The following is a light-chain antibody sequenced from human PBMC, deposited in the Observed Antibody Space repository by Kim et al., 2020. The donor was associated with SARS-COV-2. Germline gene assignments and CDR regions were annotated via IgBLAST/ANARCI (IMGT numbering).Light chain of an antibody. CDR1: QSVSSNN. J-gene: IGKJ4*01. Sequence: SPGERATLSCRASQSVSSNNLAWYQQKPGQAPRLLIYGVSTRATGIPDRFSGSGSGTDFTLTISRLEPEDFAVYYCQQSGSSPLTFGGGTKVDIK. CDR3: QQSGSSPLT. CDR2: GVS. V-gene: IGKV3-20*01.